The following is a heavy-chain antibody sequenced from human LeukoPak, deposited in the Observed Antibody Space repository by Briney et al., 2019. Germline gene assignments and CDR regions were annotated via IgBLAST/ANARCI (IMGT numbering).Heavy chain of an antibody. CDR3: AREERHVEYFQH. J-gene: IGHJ1*01. D-gene: IGHD1-1*01. V-gene: IGHV1-69*04. CDR1: VGTFSSYA. CDR2: IIPILGIA. Sequence: GASVKVSFKASVGTFSSYAISWVRQAPGQGLEWMGRIIPILGIANYAQKFQGRVTITADKSTSPAYMELSSLRSEDTAVYYCAREERHVEYFQHWGQGTLVTVSS.